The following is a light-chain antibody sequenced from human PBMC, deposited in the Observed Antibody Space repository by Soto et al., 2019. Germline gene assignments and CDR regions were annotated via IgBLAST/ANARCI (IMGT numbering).Light chain of an antibody. V-gene: IGKV1-39*01. CDR2: AAS. CDR1: QSISSY. CDR3: QQSYSIPLT. J-gene: IGKJ4*01. Sequence: IWVSYSLSSLSAYIGDRVTITCRASQSISSYLNWYQQKPGKAPKLLIYAASSLQSGVPSRFSGSGSGTDFTLTISSLQPEDFATYYCQQSYSIPLTFGGGTKVDI.